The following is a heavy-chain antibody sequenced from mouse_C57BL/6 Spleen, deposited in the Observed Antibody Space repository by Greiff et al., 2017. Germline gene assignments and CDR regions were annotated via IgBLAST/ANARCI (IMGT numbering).Heavy chain of an antibody. CDR2: INPNNGGT. CDR3: ARGYRYYYGSSLYYFDY. D-gene: IGHD1-1*01. CDR1: GYTFTDYN. Sequence: EVQLQQSGPELVKPGASVKMSCKASGYTFTDYNMHWVKQSHGKSLEWIGYINPNNGGTSYNQKFKGKATLTVNTSSSTAYMELRSLTSVDSAVYYCARGYRYYYGSSLYYFDYWGQGTTLTVSS. V-gene: IGHV1-22*01. J-gene: IGHJ2*01.